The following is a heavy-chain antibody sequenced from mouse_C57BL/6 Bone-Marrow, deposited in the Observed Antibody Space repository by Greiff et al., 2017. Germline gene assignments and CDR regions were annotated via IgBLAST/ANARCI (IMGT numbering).Heavy chain of an antibody. V-gene: IGHV10-1*01. Sequence: ELQLVESGGGLVQPKGSLKLSCAASGFSFNPYAMNWFRQAPGKGLGWVARIRSKSNNYATYYADSVKDRFTISRDDSESMLYLQMNNLKTEDTAMYYCVRDRRMEYGGQGTSVTVYS. CDR2: IRSKSNNYAT. J-gene: IGHJ4*01. CDR1: GFSFNPYA. CDR3: VRDRRMEY.